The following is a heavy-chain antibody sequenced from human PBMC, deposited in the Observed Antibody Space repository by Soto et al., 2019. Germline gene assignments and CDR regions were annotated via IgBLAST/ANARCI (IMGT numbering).Heavy chain of an antibody. CDR1: GFPFDIYA. Sequence: GGSLRLSCAASGFPFDIYAMTWVRQAPGKGLEWVSTIGSEGVETHYTESVRGRFSISRDNSDNTLYLQMNSLRVEDTAIYYCAKKGLPPGYNNWFDSWGRGILVTVSS. J-gene: IGHJ5*01. D-gene: IGHD5-12*01. CDR3: AKKGLPPGYNNWFDS. V-gene: IGHV3-23*01. CDR2: IGSEGVET.